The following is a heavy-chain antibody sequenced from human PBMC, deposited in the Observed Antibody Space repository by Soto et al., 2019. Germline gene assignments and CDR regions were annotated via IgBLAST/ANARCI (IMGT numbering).Heavy chain of an antibody. CDR1: GFTFSTYG. D-gene: IGHD3-16*01. CDR3: AKVSEGSMITFGGVIAS. V-gene: IGHV3-30*18. J-gene: IGHJ5*01. Sequence: QVQLVESGGGVVQPGRPLRLSCAASGFTFSTYGMHWVRQAPGKGLEWVAVISFDGNIKYYADSVKGRFTISRDSSKTTLFLQMDSLRAEDTAVYFCAKVSEGSMITFGGVIASWGQGTLVTVSS. CDR2: ISFDGNIK.